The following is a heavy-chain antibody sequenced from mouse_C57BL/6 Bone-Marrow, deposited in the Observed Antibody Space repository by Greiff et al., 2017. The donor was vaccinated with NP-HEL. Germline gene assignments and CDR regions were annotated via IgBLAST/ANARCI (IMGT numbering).Heavy chain of an antibody. J-gene: IGHJ4*01. V-gene: IGHV3-6*01. Sequence: DVKLQQSGPGLVKPSQSLSLTCSVTGYSITSGYYWNWIRQFPGNKLEWMGYISYDGSNNYNPSLKNRISITRDTSKNQFFLKLNSVTTEDTATYYCASLYDGYYPDYWGQGTSVTVSS. CDR2: ISYDGSN. D-gene: IGHD2-3*01. CDR1: GYSITSGYY. CDR3: ASLYDGYYPDY.